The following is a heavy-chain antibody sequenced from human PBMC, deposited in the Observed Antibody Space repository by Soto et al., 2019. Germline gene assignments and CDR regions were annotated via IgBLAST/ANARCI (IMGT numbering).Heavy chain of an antibody. Sequence: ASVKVSCKASGYTFTSFAIHWVRQSPGQRLEWMGWINAGNGNTYYSEHFQRRVTFTRDTSAGTVYMQLSSLTSEDTAVYYCARDDSGFSGSHYIDYFNYWGQGALVTVSS. J-gene: IGHJ4*02. V-gene: IGHV1-3*01. CDR1: GYTFTSFA. CDR2: INAGNGNT. CDR3: ARDDSGFSGSHYIDYFNY. D-gene: IGHD1-26*01.